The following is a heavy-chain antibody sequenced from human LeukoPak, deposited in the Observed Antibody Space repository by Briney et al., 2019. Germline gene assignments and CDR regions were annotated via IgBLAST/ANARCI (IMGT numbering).Heavy chain of an antibody. CDR3: AKDTPDCGGDCSADY. J-gene: IGHJ4*02. CDR2: ISGSGGST. Sequence: PGGSLRLSCAASGFTFSSYAMSCVRQAPGKGLEWVSAISGSGGSTYYADPVKGRFTISRDNSKNTLYLQMNSLRAEDTAVYYCAKDTPDCGGDCSADYWGQGTLVTVSS. CDR1: GFTFSSYA. V-gene: IGHV3-23*01. D-gene: IGHD2-21*02.